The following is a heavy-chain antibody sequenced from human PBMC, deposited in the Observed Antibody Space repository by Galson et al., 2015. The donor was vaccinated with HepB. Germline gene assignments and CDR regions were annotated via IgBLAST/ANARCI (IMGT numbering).Heavy chain of an antibody. J-gene: IGHJ3*02. CDR3: AKVGYCSYNSCHGEAGAFDI. V-gene: IGHV3-23*01. CDR1: GFTFSSYA. D-gene: IGHD2-2*01. CDR2: ISCDGGST. Sequence: SLRLSCAASGFTFSSYAMHWVRQAPGKGLEWVSAISCDGGSTYYADSVKGRFTISRDNSKNTLYLQMNSLRAEDTAVYYCAKVGYCSYNSCHGEAGAFDIWGQGTMVTVSS.